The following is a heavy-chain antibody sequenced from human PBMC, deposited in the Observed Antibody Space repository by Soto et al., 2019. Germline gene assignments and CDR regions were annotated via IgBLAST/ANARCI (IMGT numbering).Heavy chain of an antibody. V-gene: IGHV3-23*01. J-gene: IGHJ4*02. CDR1: GFTFNNYA. Sequence: EVQLLESGGGLVQPGGSLRLSCAASGFTFNNYAMGWVRQAPGKGLEWVSAITDSGDDTYYIDSVKGRFNISRDNSKSTLYLQMNILRAEDTAIYYCAKLGSSSWSPHYYFDYWGQGTLVTVSS. CDR2: ITDSGDDT. CDR3: AKLGSSSWSPHYYFDY. D-gene: IGHD2-2*01.